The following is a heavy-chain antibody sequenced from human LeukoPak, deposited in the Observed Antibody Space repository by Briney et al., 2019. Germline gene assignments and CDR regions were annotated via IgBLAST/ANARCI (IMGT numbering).Heavy chain of an antibody. J-gene: IGHJ4*02. CDR2: MYHSGST. CDR1: GFTFSSYW. V-gene: IGHV4-4*01. CDR3: ARGFRGDNFDY. Sequence: GSLRLSCAASGFTFSSYWMSWVRLAPGKGLEWIGTMYHSGSTNYNPSLKSRVTISVDTSKNQFSLKLSSVTAADTAVYFCARGFRGDNFDYWGQGTLVTVSS. D-gene: IGHD7-27*01.